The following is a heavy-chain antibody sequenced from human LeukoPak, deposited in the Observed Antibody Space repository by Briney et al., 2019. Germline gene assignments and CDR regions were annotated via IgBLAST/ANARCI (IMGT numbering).Heavy chain of an antibody. J-gene: IGHJ1*01. V-gene: IGHV1-18*01. Sequence: ASVKVSCTASGYTFTSYGISWVRQAPGQGLEWMGWISAYNGNTNYAQKLQGRVTMTTDTSTSTAYMELRSLRSDDTAVYYCARREGDYDFWSGYYTTLSNGYYFQHWGQGTLVTVSS. CDR2: ISAYNGNT. CDR3: ARREGDYDFWSGYYTTLSNGYYFQH. CDR1: GYTFTSYG. D-gene: IGHD3-3*01.